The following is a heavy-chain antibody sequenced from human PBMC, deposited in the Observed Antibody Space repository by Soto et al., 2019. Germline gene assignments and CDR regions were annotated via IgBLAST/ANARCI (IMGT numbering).Heavy chain of an antibody. CDR3: ARGTRPPHRYCTNGVCPSFDI. D-gene: IGHD2-8*01. CDR2: INHSGST. V-gene: IGHV4-34*01. Sequence: SETLSLTXAVYGGSFSGYYWSWIRQPPGKGLEWIGEINHSGSTNYNPSLKSRVTISVDTSENQFSLKLSSVTAADTAVYHCARGTRPPHRYCTNGVCPSFDIWGQGTMVTVSS. J-gene: IGHJ3*02. CDR1: GGSFSGYY.